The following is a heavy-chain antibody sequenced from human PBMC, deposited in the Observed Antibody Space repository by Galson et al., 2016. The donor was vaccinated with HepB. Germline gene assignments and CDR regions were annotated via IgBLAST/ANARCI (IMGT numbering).Heavy chain of an antibody. Sequence: SLRLSCAVSGFTVSSHYMSWVRQAPGKGLEWVSVIYSGGTTDYAVSVKGRFTISRDESKNTLYLQMNSLRAEDTAVYYCARSRADFWSVGYYDYGMDVWGKGTTVTVSS. J-gene: IGHJ6*04. CDR1: GFTVSSHY. D-gene: IGHD3-3*01. CDR3: ARSRADFWSVGYYDYGMDV. V-gene: IGHV3-66*02. CDR2: IYSGGTT.